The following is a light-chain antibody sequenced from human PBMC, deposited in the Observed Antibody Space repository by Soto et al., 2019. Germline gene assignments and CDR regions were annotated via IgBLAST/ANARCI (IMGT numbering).Light chain of an antibody. Sequence: ENVLTQSPGTLSLSPGERATLSCRASQNVSSYLTWYQQRPGQAPRLLISGASRRATGIPDRFSGSGSGTDFTLTISRLEPEDFALYYCQQYGTSPITFGQGHDWRL. CDR2: GAS. J-gene: IGKJ5*01. CDR1: QNVSSY. V-gene: IGKV3-20*01. CDR3: QQYGTSPIT.